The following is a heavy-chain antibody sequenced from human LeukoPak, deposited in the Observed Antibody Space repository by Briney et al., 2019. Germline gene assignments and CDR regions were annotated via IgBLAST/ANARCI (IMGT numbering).Heavy chain of an antibody. V-gene: IGHV3-48*03. CDR3: ARGRGVTTLSDWYFDL. CDR1: GFTLSNYE. J-gene: IGHJ2*01. D-gene: IGHD4-17*01. Sequence: GGSLRLSCAASGFTLSNYEMNWVRQAPGKGLEWVSYISSSGSTIYNADSVKGRFTISRDNAENSLYLQMNSLRAEDTAVYYCARGRGVTTLSDWYFDLWGRGTLITVSS. CDR2: ISSSGSTI.